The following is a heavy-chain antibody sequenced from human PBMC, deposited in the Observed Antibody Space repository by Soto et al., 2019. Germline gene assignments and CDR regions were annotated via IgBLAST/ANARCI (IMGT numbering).Heavy chain of an antibody. CDR1: GYTFTSYA. J-gene: IGHJ3*02. Sequence: QVQLMQSGAEVKKPGASVKVSCKASGYTFTSYAMHWVRQAPGQRLEWMGWINAGNGNTKYSQKFQGRVTITRDTSASTAYMELSSLRSEDTAVYYCARDRIAADAFDIWGQGTMVTVSS. CDR2: INAGNGNT. D-gene: IGHD6-25*01. V-gene: IGHV1-3*01. CDR3: ARDRIAADAFDI.